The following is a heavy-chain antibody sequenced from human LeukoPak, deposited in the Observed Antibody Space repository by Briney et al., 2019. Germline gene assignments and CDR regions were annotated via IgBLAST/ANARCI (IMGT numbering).Heavy chain of an antibody. J-gene: IGHJ3*02. Sequence: SETLSLTCTVSGGSISSYYWSWIRQPPGKGLEWIGYIYYSGSTNSNASPKSRVTISVDTTKDHISLNLSSVTSADTAVYYCARPTGSDDAFDIWGQRTMVTVS. CDR2: IYYSGST. V-gene: IGHV4-59*12. CDR3: ARPTGSDDAFDI. D-gene: IGHD1-14*01. CDR1: GGSISSYY.